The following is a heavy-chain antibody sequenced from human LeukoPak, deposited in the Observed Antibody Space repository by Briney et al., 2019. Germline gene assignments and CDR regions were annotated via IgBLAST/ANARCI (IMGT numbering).Heavy chain of an antibody. D-gene: IGHD3-10*01. V-gene: IGHV4-59*12. Sequence: SETLSLTCTVSGGSISSYYWSWIRQPPGKGLEWIGYIYYSGSTNYNPSLKSRVTISVDTSKNQFSLKLSSVTAADTAVYYCARDYGSGSYFDYWGQGTLVTVSS. CDR1: GGSISSYY. CDR3: ARDYGSGSYFDY. J-gene: IGHJ4*02. CDR2: IYYSGST.